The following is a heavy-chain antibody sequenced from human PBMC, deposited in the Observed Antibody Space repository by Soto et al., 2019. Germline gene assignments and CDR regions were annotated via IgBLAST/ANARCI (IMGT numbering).Heavy chain of an antibody. V-gene: IGHV3-23*01. J-gene: IGHJ4*02. CDR1: GFTFSSYA. D-gene: IGHD3-22*01. CDR2: ISGSGGST. CDR3: GIRTYSSGWYYLDY. Sequence: EVQLLESGGGLVQPGGSLRLSCTASGFTFSSYAMSWVRQAPGKGLEWVSGISGSGGSTSYADSGKGRFAISRDSSKNTLYLQMNSLRAEDTAVYYCGIRTYSSGWYYLDYWGQGTLVTVAS.